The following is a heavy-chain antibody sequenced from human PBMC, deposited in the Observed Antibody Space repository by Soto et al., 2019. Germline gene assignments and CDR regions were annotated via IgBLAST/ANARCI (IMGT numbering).Heavy chain of an antibody. J-gene: IGHJ6*02. CDR3: ARDCSGGSCYPGMDV. CDR2: ISSSGYI. D-gene: IGHD2-15*01. CDR1: GFNFNSYT. Sequence: GSLRLSCAASGFNFNSYTINWVRQAPGKRLEWLSSISSSGYIFSTDSVRGRFTISRDNAKNSVYLQITTLRAEDTAVYFCARDCSGGSCYPGMDVWGQGTTVTVSS. V-gene: IGHV3-21*01.